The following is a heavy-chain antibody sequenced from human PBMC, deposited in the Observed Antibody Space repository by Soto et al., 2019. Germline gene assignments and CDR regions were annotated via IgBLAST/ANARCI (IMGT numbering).Heavy chain of an antibody. CDR2: LAWDGGSI. J-gene: IGHJ3*01. V-gene: IGHV3-9*01. CDR3: VRDDAFDL. CDR1: GFTFDAYP. Sequence: EVQLVESGGGLVQPGRSQRLSCAASGFTFDAYPMHWVRQAPGKGLEWVAGLAWDGGSIEYVDSVEGRFTISRDNAKNSLYLQMSSLRDEDTALYYCVRDDAFDLWGQGTQVTVSS.